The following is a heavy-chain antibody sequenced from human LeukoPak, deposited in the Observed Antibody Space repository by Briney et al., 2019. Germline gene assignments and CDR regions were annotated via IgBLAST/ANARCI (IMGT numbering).Heavy chain of an antibody. CDR1: GFSFSSYG. J-gene: IGHJ3*02. D-gene: IGHD3-10*01. CDR3: ARNMIRGVYDAFDI. CDR2: TQYDGSNV. V-gene: IGHV3-33*07. Sequence: GGSLRLSCAASGFSFSSYGMYWVRQAPGKGLEWVAFTQYDGSNVYYGDSVKGRSTISRDNAKNSLYLQMNSLRAEDTAVYYCARNMIRGVYDAFDIWGQGTMVTVSS.